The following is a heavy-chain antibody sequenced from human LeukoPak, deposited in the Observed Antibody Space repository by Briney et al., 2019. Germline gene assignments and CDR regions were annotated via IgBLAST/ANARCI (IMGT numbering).Heavy chain of an antibody. J-gene: IGHJ5*02. CDR2: INHSGST. V-gene: IGHV4-34*01. D-gene: IGHD6-19*01. Sequence: GSLRLSCAASGFTFSSYGMSWVRQPPGEGREWVGEINHSGSTNYNPSLKSRVTMSVDTSKNQVSLKLSSVSAADTAVYYCARGSPPYNSGWAIYNWFDPWGQGTLVTVSS. CDR3: ARGSPPYNSGWAIYNWFDP. CDR1: GFTFSSYG.